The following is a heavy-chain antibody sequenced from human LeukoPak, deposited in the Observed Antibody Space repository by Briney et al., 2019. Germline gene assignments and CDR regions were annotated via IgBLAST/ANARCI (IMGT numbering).Heavy chain of an antibody. CDR1: GYTFTNHG. CDR3: ARDCSSTSCYNVY. J-gene: IGHJ4*02. V-gene: IGHV1-18*01. Sequence: ASVKLSCKASGYTFTNHGFSWVRQAPGQGLEWMGWISTYNGDTNYAQNLQGRVTMTTDTSTSTAYMEMRSLRSDDTAVYYCARDCSSTSCYNVYWGQGTLVTVSS. CDR2: ISTYNGDT. D-gene: IGHD2-2*02.